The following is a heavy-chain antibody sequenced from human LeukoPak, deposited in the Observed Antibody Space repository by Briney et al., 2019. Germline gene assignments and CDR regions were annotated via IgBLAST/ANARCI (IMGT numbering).Heavy chain of an antibody. V-gene: IGHV1-46*01. CDR3: ASRRDGSNYAAFDI. D-gene: IGHD5-24*01. CDR2: INFSGGTT. CDR1: GYTFTSYY. J-gene: IGHJ3*02. Sequence: ASVKVSCKASGYTFTSYYMHWVRQAPGQGLEWMGIINFSGGTTSYPQKFQGRVTVTRDASTSTVYMELSSLRSEDTAVYYCASRRDGSNYAAFDIWGQGTMVTVSS.